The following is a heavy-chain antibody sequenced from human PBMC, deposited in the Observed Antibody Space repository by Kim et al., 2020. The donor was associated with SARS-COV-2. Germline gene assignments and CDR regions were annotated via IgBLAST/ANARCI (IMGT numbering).Heavy chain of an antibody. J-gene: IGHJ4*02. CDR1: GFTFSSYA. D-gene: IGHD3-10*01. CDR3: ARDSFPTGYYGSGGYPSYFDF. Sequence: GGSLRLSCAASGFTFSSYAMHWVRQAPGKGLEWVAVISYDGSNKYYADSVKGRFTISRDNSKNTLYLQMNSLRAEDTAVYYCARDSFPTGYYGSGGYPSYFDFWGQGTLVTVSS. CDR2: ISYDGSNK. V-gene: IGHV3-30*04.